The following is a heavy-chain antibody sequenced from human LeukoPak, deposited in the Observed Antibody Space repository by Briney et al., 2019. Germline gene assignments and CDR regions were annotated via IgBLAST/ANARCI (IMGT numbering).Heavy chain of an antibody. CDR3: ASKSSGWFDP. J-gene: IGHJ5*02. CDR2: IIPILGIA. V-gene: IGHV1-69*04. Sequence: GASVKVSCKASGGTFSSYAISWVRQAPGQGLEWMGRIIPILGIANYAQKFQGRVTITADESTSTAYMELSSLRSEDTAVYYCASKSSGWFDPWGQGTLVTVSS. CDR1: GGTFSSYA.